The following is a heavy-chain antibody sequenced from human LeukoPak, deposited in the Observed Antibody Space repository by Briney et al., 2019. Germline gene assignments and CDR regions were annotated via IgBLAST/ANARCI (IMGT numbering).Heavy chain of an antibody. Sequence: GESLKISCKGSGYSFTSYWIGWVRQMPGKGLEWMGIIYPGDSDTRYSPSFQGQVTISADKSISTAYLQWSSLKASDTAMYYCARGVRGVIIRGNWSDPWGQGTLVTVSS. V-gene: IGHV5-51*01. J-gene: IGHJ5*02. CDR1: GYSFTSYW. D-gene: IGHD3-10*01. CDR3: ARGVRGVIIRGNWSDP. CDR2: IYPGDSDT.